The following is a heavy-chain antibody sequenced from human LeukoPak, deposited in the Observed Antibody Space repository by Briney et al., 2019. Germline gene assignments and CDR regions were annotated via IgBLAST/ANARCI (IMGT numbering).Heavy chain of an antibody. D-gene: IGHD5-18*01. CDR3: AKGSSGYIYGDY. V-gene: IGHV3-23*01. Sequence: GGSLRLSCAASGFTFSSYAMSWVRQAPGKGLEWVSGISGSGGSDGTYYADSVKGRFTISRDNSKNTLYLQMNSLRAEDTAIYYCAKGSSGYIYGDYWGQGTLVTVSS. J-gene: IGHJ4*02. CDR1: GFTFSSYA. CDR2: ISGSGGSDGT.